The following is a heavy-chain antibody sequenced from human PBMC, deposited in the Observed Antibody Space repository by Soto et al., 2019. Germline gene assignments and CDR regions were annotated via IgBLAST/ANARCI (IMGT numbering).Heavy chain of an antibody. J-gene: IGHJ4*02. V-gene: IGHV4-4*02. CDR2: IYHSGST. D-gene: IGHD6-13*01. CDR1: GASISSSNW. Sequence: HVQLQESGPGLVKPSGTLSLTCAVSGASISSSNWWSWVRQHPGKGLEWIGEIYHSGSTNYNPSLKSRVTISVDKSKIQFSQKLSSVTAADTVVYYCARIAAAGTDFDDWGQGTLVTVSS. CDR3: ARIAAAGTDFDD.